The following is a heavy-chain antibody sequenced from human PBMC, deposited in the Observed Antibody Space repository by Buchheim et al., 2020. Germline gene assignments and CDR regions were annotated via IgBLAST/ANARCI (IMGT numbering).Heavy chain of an antibody. Sequence: QLQLQESGPGLVKPSETLSLTCTVSGGSISSSSYYWGWIRQPPGKGLEWIGSIYYSGSTYYNPSLKSRVTISVDTSKNLFSLKLSSVTAADTAVYYCARVGVLVAGTQLFDYWGQGTL. J-gene: IGHJ4*02. CDR2: IYYSGST. V-gene: IGHV4-39*07. CDR1: GGSISSSSYY. D-gene: IGHD6-19*01. CDR3: ARVGVLVAGTQLFDY.